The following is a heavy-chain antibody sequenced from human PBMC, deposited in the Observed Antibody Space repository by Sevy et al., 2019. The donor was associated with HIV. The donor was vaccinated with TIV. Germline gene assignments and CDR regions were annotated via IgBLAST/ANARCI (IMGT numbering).Heavy chain of an antibody. CDR3: AKDAEYSSGWYYFDY. D-gene: IGHD6-19*01. CDR2: ISGSGGST. V-gene: IGHV3-23*01. J-gene: IGHJ4*02. Sequence: GGSLRLSCAASGLTFSSYAMSWVRQAPGKGLEWVSAISGSGGSTYYADSVKGRFTISRHNSKNTLYLQMNSLRAEDTAVYYCAKDAEYSSGWYYFDYWGQGTLVTVSS. CDR1: GLTFSSYA.